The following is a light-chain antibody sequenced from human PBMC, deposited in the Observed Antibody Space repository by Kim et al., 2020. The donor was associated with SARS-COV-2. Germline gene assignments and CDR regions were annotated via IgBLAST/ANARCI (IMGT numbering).Light chain of an antibody. Sequence: ALGQTVRITCQGDSRRSNYASWYQQKPGQGPVLVIYGKNNRPTGIPDGVSGSSSGNTACLTITGAQAEDEAEYYGNARDSSGNHVVFGGGTQLTVL. J-gene: IGLJ2*01. CDR2: GKN. V-gene: IGLV3-19*01. CDR3: NARDSSGNHVV. CDR1: SRRSNY.